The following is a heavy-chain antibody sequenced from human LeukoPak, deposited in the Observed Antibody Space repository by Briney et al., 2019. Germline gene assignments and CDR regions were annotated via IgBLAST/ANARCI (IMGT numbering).Heavy chain of an antibody. J-gene: IGHJ4*02. CDR3: AREDYYDSSGYYVY. Sequence: PGRSLRLSCAASGFTFSSYGMHWVRQAPGKGLEWVSVIYSGGSTYYADSVKGRFTISRDNSKNTLYLQMNSLRAEDTAVYYCAREDYYDSSGYYVYWGQGTLVTVSS. CDR2: IYSGGST. D-gene: IGHD3-22*01. V-gene: IGHV3-66*01. CDR1: GFTFSSYG.